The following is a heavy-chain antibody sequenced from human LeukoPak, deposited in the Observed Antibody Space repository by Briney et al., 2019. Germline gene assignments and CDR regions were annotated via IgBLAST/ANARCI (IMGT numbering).Heavy chain of an antibody. Sequence: GGSLRLSCAASGFTFSNAWMSWVRQAPGKGLEWVSAISGSGGSTYYADSVKGRFTISRDNSKNTLYLQMNSLRAEDTAVYYCARRTRAAAGKIYYYYYGMDVWGQGTTVTVSS. CDR1: GFTFSNAW. CDR2: ISGSGGST. CDR3: ARRTRAAAGKIYYYYYGMDV. J-gene: IGHJ6*02. D-gene: IGHD6-13*01. V-gene: IGHV3-23*01.